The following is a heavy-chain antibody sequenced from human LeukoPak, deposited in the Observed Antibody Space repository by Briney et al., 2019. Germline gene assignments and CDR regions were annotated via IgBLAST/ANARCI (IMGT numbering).Heavy chain of an antibody. CDR1: GFTFTSSA. CDR2: IVVGSGNT. Sequence: ASVKVSCKASGFTFTSSAMQWVRQARRQRLEWIGWIVVGSGNTNYAQKFQERVTITRDRSTSTAYMKLSSLRSEDTAVYYCAADSYGDYDYYYGMDVWGQGTAVTVSS. D-gene: IGHD4-17*01. J-gene: IGHJ6*02. V-gene: IGHV1-58*02. CDR3: AADSYGDYDYYYGMDV.